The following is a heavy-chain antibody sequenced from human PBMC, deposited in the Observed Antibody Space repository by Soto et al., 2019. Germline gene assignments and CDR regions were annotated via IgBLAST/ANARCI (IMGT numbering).Heavy chain of an antibody. CDR1: GYTFTSYG. CDR3: ARLTLGGYYGSWRDYYYYGMDV. CDR2: ISAYNGNT. V-gene: IGHV1-18*01. J-gene: IGHJ6*02. Sequence: QVQLVQSGAEVKKPGASVKVSCKASGYTFTSYGISWVRQAPGQGLEWMGWISAYNGNTNYAQKLQGRVTMTTDTSTSTAYMELRRLRSDDTAVYYCARLTLGGYYGSWRDYYYYGMDVWGQGTTVTVSS. D-gene: IGHD3-10*01.